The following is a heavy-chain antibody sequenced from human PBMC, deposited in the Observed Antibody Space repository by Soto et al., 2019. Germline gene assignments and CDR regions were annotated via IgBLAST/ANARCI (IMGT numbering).Heavy chain of an antibody. CDR1: GYTFTSYD. CDR2: MNPNSGNT. V-gene: IGHV1-8*01. Sequence: ASVKVSCKASGYTFTSYDINWVRQATGQGLEWMGWMNPNSGNTGYAQKFQGRVTMTRNTSISTAYMELSSLRSEDTAVYYCASAFFVALAAHYYFMDVWGKGTSDTVSS. D-gene: IGHD6-19*01. CDR3: ASAFFVALAAHYYFMDV. J-gene: IGHJ6*03.